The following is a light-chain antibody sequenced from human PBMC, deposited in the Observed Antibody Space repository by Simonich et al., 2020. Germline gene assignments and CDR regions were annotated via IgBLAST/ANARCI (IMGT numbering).Light chain of an antibody. Sequence: DIQMTQSPYSLSASVRDRVTITCRASQSISSYLNWYQQKPRKAPKLLIYAASSLQSGVPSRFSGSGSGTDFTFTISSLQPEDIATYYCQQYDNLPLTFGGGTKVEIK. V-gene: IGKV1-33*01. CDR2: AAS. CDR1: QSISSY. CDR3: QQYDNLPLT. J-gene: IGKJ4*01.